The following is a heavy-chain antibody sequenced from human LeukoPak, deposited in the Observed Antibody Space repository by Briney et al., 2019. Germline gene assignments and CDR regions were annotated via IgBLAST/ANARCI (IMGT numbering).Heavy chain of an antibody. CDR2: IWYDGSNK. V-gene: IGHV3-33*01. CDR1: GFTFSSYG. J-gene: IGHJ6*02. Sequence: GRSLRLSCAASGFTFSSYGMHWVRQAPGKGLEWVAVIWYDGSNKYYADSVKGRFTISRDNSKNTLYLQMNSLRAEDTAVYYCARGWSLGFDIGGLVLDYYYYGMDVWGQGTTVTVSS. CDR3: ARGWSLGFDIGGLVLDYYYYGMDV. D-gene: IGHD2-21*02.